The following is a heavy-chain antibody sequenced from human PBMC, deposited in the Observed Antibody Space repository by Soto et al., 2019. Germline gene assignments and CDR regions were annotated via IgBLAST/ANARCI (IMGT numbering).Heavy chain of an antibody. Sequence: PSDTLSLTSAVDGDSIISDKWWSWVRQAPGKGLEWIGEIHHSGNSNYNPSLKTRVIISVDRSKNQFSLNLSSVTDADTAVYFCARGERQQQRDFWGQGTLVTVS. J-gene: IGHJ4*02. CDR1: GDSIISDKW. D-gene: IGHD6-25*01. V-gene: IGHV4-4*02. CDR3: ARGERQQQRDF. CDR2: IHHSGNS.